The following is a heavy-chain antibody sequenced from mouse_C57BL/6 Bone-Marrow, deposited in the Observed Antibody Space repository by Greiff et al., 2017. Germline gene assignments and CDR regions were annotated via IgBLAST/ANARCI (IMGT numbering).Heavy chain of an antibody. Sequence: VHLVESGPGLVQPSQSLSITCTVSGFSLTSYGVHWVRQSPGKGLEWLGVIWSGGSTDYNAAFISRLSISKDNSKSQVFFKMNSLQADDTAIYYCARKNSSGYVGWFAYWGQGTLVTVSA. D-gene: IGHD3-2*02. J-gene: IGHJ3*01. CDR1: GFSLTSYG. CDR2: IWSGGST. V-gene: IGHV2-2*01. CDR3: ARKNSSGYVGWFAY.